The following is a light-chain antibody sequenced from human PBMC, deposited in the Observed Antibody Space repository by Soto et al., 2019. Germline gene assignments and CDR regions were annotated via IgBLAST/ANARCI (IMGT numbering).Light chain of an antibody. CDR1: SSDVGSYNL. Sequence: QSVLTQPASVSGSPGQSITISCTGTSSDVGSYNLVSWYQQHPGKAPKLMISAVSKRPSGVSNRFSGSKSGNTASPTISGLQAEDEADYSCCSYAGSSTLFGGGTKVTVL. CDR3: CSYAGSSTL. V-gene: IGLV2-23*02. CDR2: AVS. J-gene: IGLJ2*01.